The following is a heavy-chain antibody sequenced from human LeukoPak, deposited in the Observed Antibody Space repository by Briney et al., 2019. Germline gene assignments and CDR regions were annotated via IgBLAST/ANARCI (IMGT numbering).Heavy chain of an antibody. V-gene: IGHV3-74*01. D-gene: IGHD4-17*01. Sequence: PGGSLRLSCAASGFTFGSHWMHWVRQAPGKGLVWVTRINSDESSKSYADSVKGRFTISRDNAKNTLYLQMNSLRAEDTAVYYCASLITVTTGYYYYYYYVDVWGKGTTVTVSS. J-gene: IGHJ6*03. CDR2: INSDESSK. CDR3: ASLITVTTGYYYYYYYVDV. CDR1: GFTFGSHW.